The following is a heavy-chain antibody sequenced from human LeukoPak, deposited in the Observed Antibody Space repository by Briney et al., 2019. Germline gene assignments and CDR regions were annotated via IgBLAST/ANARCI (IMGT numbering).Heavy chain of an antibody. Sequence: PGRSLRLSCAASGFTFDDYAMHWVRQAPGKGLEWVSGISWNSGSIYYADSVKGRFTISRDNAKNSLYLQMNSLRAEDTAVYYCARGPSPGQQLYLQHWGQGTLVTVSS. V-gene: IGHV3-9*01. CDR2: ISWNSGSI. D-gene: IGHD6-13*01. J-gene: IGHJ1*01. CDR3: ARGPSPGQQLYLQH. CDR1: GFTFDDYA.